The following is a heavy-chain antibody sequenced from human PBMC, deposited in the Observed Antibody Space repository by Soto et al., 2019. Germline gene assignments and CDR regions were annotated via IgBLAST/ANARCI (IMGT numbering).Heavy chain of an antibody. CDR1: AFTFSNYT. Sequence: QVQLVESGGGVVQPGKSLRLSCAASAFTFSNYTMHWVRQAPGKGLEWVALMSYDGSDKYYADAVKGRFTISRDNSKNTLFFKMDSLIVEDTALYYCAGRSGSSDYWGRGTLVTV. J-gene: IGHJ4*02. D-gene: IGHD3-10*01. CDR3: AGRSGSSDY. V-gene: IGHV3-30*14. CDR2: MSYDGSDK.